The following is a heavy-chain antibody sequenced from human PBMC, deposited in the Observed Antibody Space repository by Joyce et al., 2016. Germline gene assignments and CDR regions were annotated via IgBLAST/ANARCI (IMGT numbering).Heavy chain of an antibody. CDR2: SRNNGGST. Sequence: EVQLVESGGGLVQPGGSLRLSCSASGFIFSSYAMHWVRQAPGKGLEYVVASRNNGGSTYYADSVKGRIAISRDNSKNTLYLQMSSLRADDTAVYYCVKDSRGYSSGWYFDYWGQGTLVTVSS. CDR1: GFIFSSYA. J-gene: IGHJ4*02. V-gene: IGHV3-64D*06. D-gene: IGHD6-19*01. CDR3: VKDSRGYSSGWYFDY.